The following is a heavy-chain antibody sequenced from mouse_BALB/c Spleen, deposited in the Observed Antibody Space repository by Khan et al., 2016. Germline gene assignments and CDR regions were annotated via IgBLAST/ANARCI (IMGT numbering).Heavy chain of an antibody. CDR2: INPYNDGT. D-gene: IGHD2-3*01. J-gene: IGHJ1*01. CDR1: GYTFTSYV. CDR3: ARGDGNCRTYWYFDV. Sequence: VQLQQSGPELVKPGASVKMSCKASGYTFTSYVMHWVKQKPGQGLEWIGYINPYNDGTKYNEKFKGKATLTSDKSSSTAYMELSSLTSEDSAVYYCARGDGNCRTYWYFDVWGAGTTVTVSS. V-gene: IGHV1S136*01.